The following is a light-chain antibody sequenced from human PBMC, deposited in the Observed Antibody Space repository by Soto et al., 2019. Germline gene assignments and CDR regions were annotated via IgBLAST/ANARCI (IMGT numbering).Light chain of an antibody. J-gene: IGLJ1*01. V-gene: IGLV1-40*01. CDR1: SSNIGAGYD. CDR3: QSYDSRLSAYV. Sequence: QSLLTQPPSGSGAPGQRVTIFFTGSSSNIGAGYDVHWYLQVPGTAPKLLVYTNNDRPSGVADRDSGSKSDTAAALAITGLQAEDEADYYCQSYDSRLSAYVFGTGTKV. CDR2: TNN.